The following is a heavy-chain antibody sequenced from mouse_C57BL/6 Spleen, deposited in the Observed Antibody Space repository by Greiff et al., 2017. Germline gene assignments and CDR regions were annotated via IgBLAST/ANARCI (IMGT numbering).Heavy chain of an antibody. J-gene: IGHJ4*01. CDR3: ARAGGYAMDD. CDR2: INPNNGGT. CDR1: GYTFTDYY. Sequence: EVQLQQSGPELVKPGASVKISCKASGYTFTDYYMNWVKQSHGKSLEWIGDINPNNGGTSYNQKFKGKATLTVDKSSSTAYMELRSLTSEDSAVYYCARAGGYAMDDWGQGTSVTVSS. V-gene: IGHV1-26*01.